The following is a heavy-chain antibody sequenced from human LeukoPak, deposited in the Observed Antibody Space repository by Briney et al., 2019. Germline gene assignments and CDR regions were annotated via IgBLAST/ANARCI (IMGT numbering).Heavy chain of an antibody. CDR3: ARTPSRGYSYDY. J-gene: IGHJ4*02. CDR1: GFTLSTHE. D-gene: IGHD5-18*01. V-gene: IGHV3-48*03. Sequence: GGSLRLSCAASGFTLSTHEMNWVRQAPGKGLEWVSYISSSGSTIHYADSVKGRFTISRDNAKHSLYLQMNSLRAEDTAVYYCARTPSRGYSYDYWGQGTLVTVSS. CDR2: ISSSGSTI.